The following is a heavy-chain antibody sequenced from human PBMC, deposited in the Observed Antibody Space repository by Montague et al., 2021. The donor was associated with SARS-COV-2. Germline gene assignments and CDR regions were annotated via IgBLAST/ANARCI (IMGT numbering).Heavy chain of an antibody. CDR3: ARAFIAAAGTTSFDY. Sequence: TLSLTCAVSGGSISSSSYFWGWIRQPPGKGLEWIGSIYYSGSTXYNPSLKSRVTISVDTSKNQFSLKLSSVTAADTAVYYCARAFIAAAGTTSFDYWGQGTLVTVSS. CDR2: IYYSGST. CDR1: GGSISSSSYF. V-gene: IGHV4-39*01. J-gene: IGHJ4*02. D-gene: IGHD6-13*01.